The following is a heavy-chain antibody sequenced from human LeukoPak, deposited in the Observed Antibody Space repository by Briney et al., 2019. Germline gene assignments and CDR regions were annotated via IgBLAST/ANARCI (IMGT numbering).Heavy chain of an antibody. Sequence: GESLKISRKGSGYSCTSYWIGWVRQMPGKGLEWMGNIYPRDSDTRYSPSFQGQVTISADKSISTACLQWSSLKASDTALYYCARFYYYGSGSYYNFRYWGQGTLVTVSS. D-gene: IGHD3-10*01. CDR3: ARFYYYGSGSYYNFRY. V-gene: IGHV5-51*01. CDR1: GYSCTSYW. CDR2: IYPRDSDT. J-gene: IGHJ4*02.